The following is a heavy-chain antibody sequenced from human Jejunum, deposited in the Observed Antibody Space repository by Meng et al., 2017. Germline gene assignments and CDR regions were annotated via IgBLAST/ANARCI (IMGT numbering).Heavy chain of an antibody. J-gene: IGHJ4*02. CDR1: GVSVSSNSAG. CDR3: AGGGLVRSTRGYFDY. Sequence: QIQLQHSGPGLGKPSQTLSLPCAIPGVSVSSNSAGWNWIRHSPSRGLEWLGRTYYRSKWYIDYAVSVKSRITINPDTSKNQFSLHLNSVTPEDTAVYYCAGGGLVRSTRGYFDYWGQGTLVTVSS. V-gene: IGHV6-1*01. CDR2: TYYRSKWYI. D-gene: IGHD1-26*01.